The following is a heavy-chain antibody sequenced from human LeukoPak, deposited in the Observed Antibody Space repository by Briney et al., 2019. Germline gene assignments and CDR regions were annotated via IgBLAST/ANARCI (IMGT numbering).Heavy chain of an antibody. D-gene: IGHD2-21*02. CDR3: ARGPSAYCGGDCYSGDY. CDR1: GYTFTSYY. J-gene: IGHJ4*02. CDR2: INPSDGRT. V-gene: IGHV1-46*01. Sequence: ASVKVSCKPSGYTFTSYYMHWVRQAPGQGLEWMGVINPSDGRTNYAQKFQGRVTMTRDTSTSTVYVELSSLRSEDTAVYYCARGPSAYCGGDCYSGDYWGQGTLVTVSS.